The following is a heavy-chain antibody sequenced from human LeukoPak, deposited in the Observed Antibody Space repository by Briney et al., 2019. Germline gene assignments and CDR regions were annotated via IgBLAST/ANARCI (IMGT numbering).Heavy chain of an antibody. D-gene: IGHD5-18*01. CDR3: AKLGGLDTAMVFES. CDR2: ISFDGSFR. CDR1: GFTFRSFA. J-gene: IGHJ5*01. Sequence: GGSLRLSCAASGFTFRSFAMHWVRQAPGKGLEWVADISFDGSFRYYADSVKGRFTISRDNSKNTVYLQMSSLRTEDTAVYYCAKLGGLDTAMVFESWGQGTLVTVSS. V-gene: IGHV3-30*18.